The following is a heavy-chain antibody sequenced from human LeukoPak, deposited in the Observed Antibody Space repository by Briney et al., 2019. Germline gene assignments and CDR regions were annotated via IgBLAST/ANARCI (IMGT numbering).Heavy chain of an antibody. CDR1: GYTFTSYG. CDR3: ARDPIFGVVIRGLAGYYYGMDV. V-gene: IGHV1-18*01. Sequence: ASVKVSCKASGYTFTSYGISWVRQAPGQGREWMGWISAYNGNTNYAQTLQGRVTMTTDTSTSTAYMELRSLRSDDTAVYYCARDPIFGVVIRGLAGYYYGMDVWGQGTTVTVSS. J-gene: IGHJ6*02. CDR2: ISAYNGNT. D-gene: IGHD3-3*01.